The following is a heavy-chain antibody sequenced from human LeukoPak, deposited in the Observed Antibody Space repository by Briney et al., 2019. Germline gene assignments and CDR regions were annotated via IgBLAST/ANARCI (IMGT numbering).Heavy chain of an antibody. CDR2: ISYDGSNK. Sequence: GGSLRLSCAASGFTFSSYAMHWVRQAPGKGLEWVAVISYDGSNKYYADSVKGRFTISRDNSKNTLYLQMNSLRAEDTAVYYCARVNSGYDLGYFDYWGQGTLVTVSS. D-gene: IGHD5-12*01. V-gene: IGHV3-30*04. CDR3: ARVNSGYDLGYFDY. CDR1: GFTFSSYA. J-gene: IGHJ4*02.